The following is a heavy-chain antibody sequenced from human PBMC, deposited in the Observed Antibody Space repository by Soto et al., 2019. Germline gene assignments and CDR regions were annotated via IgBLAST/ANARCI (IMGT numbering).Heavy chain of an antibody. J-gene: IGHJ4*02. CDR1: GGSFSDYY. CDR3: AWTGHLFDY. V-gene: IGHV4-34*01. Sequence: QVQLQQWGAGLLKPSETLSLTCAVHGGSFSDYYWSWIRQPPGKGLEWIGEINYSGRTNYNPSLKSRVTISVDTSKNQFPLTLSSMTAADTAVYYCAWTGHLFDYWGQGISVTVSS. CDR2: INYSGRT.